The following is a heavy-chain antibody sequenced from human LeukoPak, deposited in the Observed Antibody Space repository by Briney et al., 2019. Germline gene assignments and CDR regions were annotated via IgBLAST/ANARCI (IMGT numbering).Heavy chain of an antibody. D-gene: IGHD5/OR15-5a*01. V-gene: IGHV3-73*01. CDR3: ARRVGDSYPYGLDV. J-gene: IGHJ6*02. Sequence: GGSLRLSCAASGFTFSASPIHWVRQASDKGLEWVGRIRSKPHDYATAFAESVKGRFTTSRDDSENTAYLEMNSLKTEDTAVYYCARRVGDSYPYGLDVWGQGTPVTVSS. CDR2: IRSKPHDYAT. CDR1: GFTFSASP.